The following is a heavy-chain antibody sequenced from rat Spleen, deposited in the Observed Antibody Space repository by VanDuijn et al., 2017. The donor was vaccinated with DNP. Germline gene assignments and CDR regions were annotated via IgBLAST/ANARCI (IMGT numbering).Heavy chain of an antibody. V-gene: IGHV5-58*01. CDR2: ITSGTGTT. Sequence: EVQLVETGGGLVQPGRSLKLSCVASGFTFSSYWMYWIRQAPGKGLEWVASITSGTGTTSYPDSVKGRFTISRENAKNTLTLQMTSLRSEDTALYYCAALTTAPFEYWGQGVMVTVSS. CDR3: AALTTAPFEY. CDR1: GFTFSSYW. D-gene: IGHD1-11*01. J-gene: IGHJ2*01.